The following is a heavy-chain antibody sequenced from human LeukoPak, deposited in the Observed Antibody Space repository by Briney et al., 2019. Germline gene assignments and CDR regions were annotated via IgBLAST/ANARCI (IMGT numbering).Heavy chain of an antibody. J-gene: IGHJ4*02. D-gene: IGHD3-22*01. CDR2: IRSKAYGGTT. CDR1: GFTFGDYA. V-gene: IGHV3-49*04. CDR3: TRDYRHYYDSSGYYPFY. Sequence: GGSLRLSCTASGFTFGDYAMSWVRQAPGKGLEWVGFIRSKAYGGTTEYAASVKGRFTISRDDSKSIAYPQMYSLKTEDTAVYYCTRDYRHYYDSSGYYPFYWGQGTLVTVSS.